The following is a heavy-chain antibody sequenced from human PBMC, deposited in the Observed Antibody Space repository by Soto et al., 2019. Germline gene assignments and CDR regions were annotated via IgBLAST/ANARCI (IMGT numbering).Heavy chain of an antibody. J-gene: IGHJ3*02. Sequence: ASLKVSCKASGYTFTSYAMHWVRQAPGQRLEWMGWINAGNGNTKYSQKFQGRVTITRDTSASTAYMELSSLRSEDTAVYYCARDREFCSSTSCYARAFDIWGQGTMVTVSS. V-gene: IGHV1-3*01. CDR3: ARDREFCSSTSCYARAFDI. D-gene: IGHD2-2*01. CDR2: INAGNGNT. CDR1: GYTFTSYA.